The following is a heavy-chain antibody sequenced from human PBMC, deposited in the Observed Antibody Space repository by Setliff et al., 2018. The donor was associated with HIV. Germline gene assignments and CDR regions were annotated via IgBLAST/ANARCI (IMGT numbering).Heavy chain of an antibody. CDR2: IFYSAT. Sequence: SETLSLTCTVSGGSMSSQYWSWVRQSPGKGLEWIGYIFYSATDYNPSLKSRVTMSIDTSKNQFSLNLRSVTAADTAVYYCAAATTLDYWGQGTLVTVSS. J-gene: IGHJ4*02. CDR3: AAATTLDY. D-gene: IGHD1-26*01. V-gene: IGHV4-59*11. CDR1: GGSMSSQY.